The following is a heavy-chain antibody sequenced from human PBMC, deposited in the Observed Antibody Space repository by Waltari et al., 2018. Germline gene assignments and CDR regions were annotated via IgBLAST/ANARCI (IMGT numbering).Heavy chain of an antibody. CDR1: GGTFSSYA. J-gene: IGHJ6*02. CDR3: ARGDPYCSGGSCYYYGMDV. Sequence: QVQLVQSGAEVKKPGSSVKVSCKASGGTFSSYAISWVRQSPGQGLEWMGGIIPILGTANYAQKFQGRVTITADKSTSTAYMELSSLRSEDTAVYYCARGDPYCSGGSCYYYGMDVWGQGTTVTVSS. CDR2: IIPILGTA. V-gene: IGHV1-69*14. D-gene: IGHD2-15*01.